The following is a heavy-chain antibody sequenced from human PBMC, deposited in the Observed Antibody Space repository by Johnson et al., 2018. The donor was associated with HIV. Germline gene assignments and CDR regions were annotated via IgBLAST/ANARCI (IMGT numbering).Heavy chain of an antibody. Sequence: QVQLVESGGGTVQPGGSLRLSCAASGFTFSDYYMSWIRQAPGKGLEWFSYISSSGSTIYYADSVKGRFTISRDNAKNSLYLQMNSLRAEDTAVYYCAKEVELHGGGEDALDIWGQGTMVTVSS. D-gene: IGHD3-16*01. CDR1: GFTFSDYY. J-gene: IGHJ3*02. V-gene: IGHV3-11*04. CDR2: ISSSGSTI. CDR3: AKEVELHGGGEDALDI.